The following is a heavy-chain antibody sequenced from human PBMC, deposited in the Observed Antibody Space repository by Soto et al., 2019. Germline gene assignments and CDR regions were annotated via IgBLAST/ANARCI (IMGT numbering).Heavy chain of an antibody. V-gene: IGHV3-23*01. CDR1: GFAFDNYA. D-gene: IGHD3-3*01. CDR2: ISGSGGTT. CDR3: AKSKTDLRVTAFGLFIVSDF. Sequence: EVQVLESGGGLVQPGGSLRLSCAASGFAFDNYAMIWVRQAPGKGLKWVSGISGSGGTTYYADSVKGRFTISRDNSKNTVFLRMNSLRAEDTAVYYCAKSKTDLRVTAFGLFIVSDFWGQGSLVTVSS. J-gene: IGHJ4*02.